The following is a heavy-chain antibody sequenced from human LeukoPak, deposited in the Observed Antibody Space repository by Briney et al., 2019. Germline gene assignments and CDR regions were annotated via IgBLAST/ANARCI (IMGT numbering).Heavy chain of an antibody. CDR3: VKDLDSTGFYNPDP. Sequence: GGSLRLSCAASGFTFGRYAMNWVRQAPGKGLEWVSLISVGGGNTHYADSVQGRFTISRDDSQNTLHLEMNNLRVEDTAVYHCVKDLDSTGFYNPDPWGQGTLVTVSS. CDR1: GFTFGRYA. CDR2: ISVGGGNT. J-gene: IGHJ5*02. V-gene: IGHV3-23*01. D-gene: IGHD3-22*01.